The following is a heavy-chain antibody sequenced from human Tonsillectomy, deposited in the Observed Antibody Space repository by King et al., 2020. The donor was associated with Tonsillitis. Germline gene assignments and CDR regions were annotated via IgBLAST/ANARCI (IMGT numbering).Heavy chain of an antibody. Sequence: QLVQSGAEVKKPGSSVKVSCKASGGTFSSYAISWVRQAPGQGLEWMGGIIHIFGQANYAEKVQGRVTITADESKITAYMELSSLRSEDTAVYYCSRGSGYYYLDLYFDLWGRGALVTVSS. J-gene: IGHJ2*01. V-gene: IGHV1-69*01. CDR1: GGTFSSYA. D-gene: IGHD3-22*01. CDR3: SRGSGYYYLDLYFDL. CDR2: IIHIFGQA.